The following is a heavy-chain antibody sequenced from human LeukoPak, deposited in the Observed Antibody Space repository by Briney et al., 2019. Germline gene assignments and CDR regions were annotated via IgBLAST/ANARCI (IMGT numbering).Heavy chain of an antibody. CDR1: GYTFTSYG. CDR3: ARDLEELSTPLDYYYYGMDV. V-gene: IGHV1-18*01. Sequence: GASVKVSCKASGYTFTSYGISWVRQAPGQGLEWMGWISAYNGNTNYAQKLQGRVTMTTDTSTSTAYMELRSLRSDDTAVYYCARDLEELSTPLDYYYYGMDVWGQGTTVTVSS. CDR2: ISAYNGNT. D-gene: IGHD3-16*02. J-gene: IGHJ6*02.